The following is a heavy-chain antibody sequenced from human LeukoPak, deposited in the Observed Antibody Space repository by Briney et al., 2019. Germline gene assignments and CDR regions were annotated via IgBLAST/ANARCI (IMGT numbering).Heavy chain of an antibody. CDR3: ARGQYGSGSYYLNWFDP. D-gene: IGHD3-10*01. CDR2: ISSNGGST. Sequence: GGSLRLSCAASGFTFSSYAMHWVRQAPGKGLEYVSAISSNGGSTYYANSVKGRFTISRDNSKNTLYLQMGSLRAEDMAVYYCARGQYGSGSYYLNWFDPWGQGTLVTVSS. V-gene: IGHV3-64*01. CDR1: GFTFSSYA. J-gene: IGHJ5*02.